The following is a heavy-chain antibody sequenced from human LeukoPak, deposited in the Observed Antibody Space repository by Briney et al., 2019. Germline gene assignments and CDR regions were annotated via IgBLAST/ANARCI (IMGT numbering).Heavy chain of an antibody. D-gene: IGHD4-11*01. CDR3: ARVPRIATTYAFDI. Sequence: LVKVSCEASGGTFSSYAISWVRQAPGQGLEWMGGIIPIFGTANYAQKFQGRVTITADESTSTAYMELSSLRSEDTAVYYCARVPRIATTYAFDIWGQGTVVTVSS. CDR1: GGTFSSYA. CDR2: IIPIFGTA. V-gene: IGHV1-69*13. J-gene: IGHJ3*02.